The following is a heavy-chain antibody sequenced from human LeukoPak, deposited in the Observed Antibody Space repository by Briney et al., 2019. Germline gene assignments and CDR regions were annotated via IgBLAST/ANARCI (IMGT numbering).Heavy chain of an antibody. CDR2: VYPNDRET. V-gene: IGHV5-51*01. CDR1: GYIFSSYW. CDR3: ARRGRQYSSDHGMDV. J-gene: IGHJ6*02. D-gene: IGHD6-19*01. Sequence: GESLKISCKGSGYIFSSYWIGWVRQVPGKGLEWMGIVYPNDRETRYSPSFQGQVTISADKSISTAYLQWSSLKASDTAMYYCARRGRQYSSDHGMDVWGQGTTVTVSS.